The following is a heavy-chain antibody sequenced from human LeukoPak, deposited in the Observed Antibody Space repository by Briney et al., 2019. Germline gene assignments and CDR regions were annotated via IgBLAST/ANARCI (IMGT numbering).Heavy chain of an antibody. V-gene: IGHV3-30*18. CDR2: ISYDGSSK. Sequence: GGSLRLSCAASGFTFSSYGMHWVRQAPGKGLEWVAVISYDGSSKYYTDSVKGRFTISRDNSKNTLYLQMNSLRAEDTAVYYCAKMAGSSGWYYFDYWGQGTLVTVSS. CDR3: AKMAGSSGWYYFDY. CDR1: GFTFSSYG. D-gene: IGHD6-19*01. J-gene: IGHJ4*02.